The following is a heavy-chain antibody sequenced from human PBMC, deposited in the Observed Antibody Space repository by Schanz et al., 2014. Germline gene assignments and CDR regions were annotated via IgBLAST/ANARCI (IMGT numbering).Heavy chain of an antibody. V-gene: IGHV3-11*01. D-gene: IGHD2-8*02. Sequence: VQLVESGGGLVNPGGSLRLSCAASGFVFGDYYMTWIRQAPGKGLEWVSLISDSGDTAYYADSVKGRFTISRDNFKGALYLQMSSLRAEDTAVYYCAKSLESCPGGRCSRGYFDYWGQGILVNVSS. J-gene: IGHJ4*02. CDR2: ISDSGDTA. CDR1: GFVFGDYY. CDR3: AKSLESCPGGRCSRGYFDY.